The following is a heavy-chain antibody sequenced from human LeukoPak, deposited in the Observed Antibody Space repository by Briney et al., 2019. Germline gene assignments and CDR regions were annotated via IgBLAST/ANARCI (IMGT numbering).Heavy chain of an antibody. CDR1: GFTFSSYA. V-gene: IGHV3-23*01. CDR2: IYESGGST. Sequence: GGSLRLSCAASGFTFSSYAMNWVRQPPGEGLEWVSTIYESGGSTWYADSVKGRFTISRDNSKNTLYLQMNSLSAEDTAVYYCAKLYYYDSSGYKYPFDYWGQGTLVTVSS. D-gene: IGHD3-22*01. CDR3: AKLYYYDSSGYKYPFDY. J-gene: IGHJ4*02.